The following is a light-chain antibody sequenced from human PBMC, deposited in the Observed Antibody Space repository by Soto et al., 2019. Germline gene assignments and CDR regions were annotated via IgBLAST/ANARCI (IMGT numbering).Light chain of an antibody. CDR2: RAS. Sequence: DIQLTQSPSSLSASVGDRVSITCRASQIISTWLAWYQQKSGEAPKLLISRASNLVRGVPSRFSGSGSGTELTLTISGLQPDDFSINYCQHYDTYSGTFGPGTKVDL. CDR1: QIISTW. CDR3: QHYDTYSGT. J-gene: IGKJ3*01. V-gene: IGKV1-5*03.